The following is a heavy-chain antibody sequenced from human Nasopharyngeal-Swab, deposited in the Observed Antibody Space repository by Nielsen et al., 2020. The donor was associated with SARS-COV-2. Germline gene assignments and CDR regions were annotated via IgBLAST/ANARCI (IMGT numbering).Heavy chain of an antibody. D-gene: IGHD3-10*02. J-gene: IGHJ3*02. CDR3: ARALCSGSYSPCNAFDI. CDR1: GYTFTSYG. V-gene: IGHV1-18*01. CDR2: ISAYNGNT. Sequence: ASVKVSCKASGYTFTSYGISWVRQAPGQGLEWMGWISAYNGNTNYAQKLQGRVTITADKSTSTAYMELSSLRSEDTAVYYCARALCSGSYSPCNAFDIWGQGTMVTVSS.